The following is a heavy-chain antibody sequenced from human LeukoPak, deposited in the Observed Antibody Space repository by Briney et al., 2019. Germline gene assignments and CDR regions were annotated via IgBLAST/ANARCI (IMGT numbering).Heavy chain of an antibody. V-gene: IGHV3-21*01. CDR3: ARTAPGPMLFDY. CDR2: ISSSSSYI. D-gene: IGHD6-13*01. CDR1: GFTFSSYS. J-gene: IGHJ4*02. Sequence: GRSLRLSCAASGFTFSSYSMTWVRQAPGKGLEWVSSISSSSSYIYYADSVKGRFTISRDNAKNSLYLQMNSLRAEDTAVYYCARTAPGPMLFDYWGQGTLVTVSS.